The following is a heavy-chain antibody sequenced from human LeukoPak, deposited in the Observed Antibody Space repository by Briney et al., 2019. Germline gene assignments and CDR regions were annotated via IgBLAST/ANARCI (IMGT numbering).Heavy chain of an antibody. D-gene: IGHD3-10*01. CDR2: ISWNIGTI. J-gene: IGHJ6*03. Sequence: GGSLRLSCAAPGFTFAVYPIHGARKVPGRGLGWVSGISWNIGTIGYADSVKGRFTISRDNAKNSLSLQMNSLRAEDMAFYYCAKSSFSRYYGSGYYYYMDVWGKGTTVTVSS. V-gene: IGHV3-9*03. CDR1: GFTFAVYP. CDR3: AKSSFSRYYGSGYYYYMDV.